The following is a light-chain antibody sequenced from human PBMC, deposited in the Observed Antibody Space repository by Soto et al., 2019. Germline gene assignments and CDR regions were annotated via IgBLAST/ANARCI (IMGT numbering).Light chain of an antibody. Sequence: EIVLTQSPGTLSLSPGERATLSCRASQSVSSSYLAGYQQKPGQAPRLLIYGASSRATGIPDRFSGSGSGTDFTPTISRLEPEDFAVSYCQQYGSSPPYTFGPGTKVDIK. V-gene: IGKV3-20*01. CDR2: GAS. CDR1: QSVSSSY. J-gene: IGKJ3*01. CDR3: QQYGSSPPYT.